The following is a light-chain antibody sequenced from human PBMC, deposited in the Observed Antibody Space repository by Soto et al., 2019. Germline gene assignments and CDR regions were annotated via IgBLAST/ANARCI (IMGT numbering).Light chain of an antibody. V-gene: IGLV3-21*02. CDR3: QVWESGSENYV. CDR2: DNS. J-gene: IGLJ1*01. Sequence: SYDLTQPPSVSLAPGQTATITCVGNNIGSEPVHWYRQKPGQAPVLVVYDNSDRPSGIPERLSGSKSGSTATLTISRVEAGDEADYYCQVWESGSENYVFGAGTKVTVL. CDR1: NIGSEP.